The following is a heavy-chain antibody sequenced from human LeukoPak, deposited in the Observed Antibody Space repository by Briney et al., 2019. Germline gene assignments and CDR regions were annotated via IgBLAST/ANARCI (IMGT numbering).Heavy chain of an antibody. J-gene: IGHJ3*02. CDR3: ARDLVIEGSRFNAFDI. Sequence: PSETLSLTCTVSGGSISSGGYYWSWIRQHPGKGLEWIGYIYHSGSTYYNPSLKSRVTISVDRSKNQFSLKLSSVTAADTAVYYCARDLVIEGSRFNAFDIWGQGTMVTVSS. CDR1: GGSISSGGYY. CDR2: IYHSGST. D-gene: IGHD6-13*01. V-gene: IGHV4-31*03.